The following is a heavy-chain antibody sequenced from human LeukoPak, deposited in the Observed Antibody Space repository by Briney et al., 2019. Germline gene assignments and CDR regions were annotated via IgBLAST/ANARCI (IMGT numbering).Heavy chain of an antibody. CDR1: GGSFSGYY. D-gene: IGHD6-19*01. CDR2: INHSGST. J-gene: IGHJ4*02. V-gene: IGHV4-34*01. CDR3: ARVAGKNY. Sequence: PSETLSLTCAAYGGSFSGYYWSWIRQPPGKGLEWIGEINHSGSTNYNPSLKSRVTISVDTSKNQFFLKLSSVTAADTAVYYCARVAGKNYWGQGTLVTVSS.